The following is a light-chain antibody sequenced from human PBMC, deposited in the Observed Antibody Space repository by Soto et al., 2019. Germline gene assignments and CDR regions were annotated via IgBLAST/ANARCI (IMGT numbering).Light chain of an antibody. CDR3: QQYNSYWM. CDR1: QSVSSW. V-gene: IGKV1-5*03. Sequence: DIRMARCPSTLSESVGDRGTITFRASQSVSSWLAWFQQKPGKAPKLLIYKASSLQSGVSSRFSGGGSGTEFTLTISSLQPDDFATYYCQQYNSYWMFGLGTKVDI. J-gene: IGKJ1*01. CDR2: KAS.